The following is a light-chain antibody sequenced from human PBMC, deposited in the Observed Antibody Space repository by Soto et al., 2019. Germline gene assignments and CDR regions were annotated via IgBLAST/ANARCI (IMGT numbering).Light chain of an antibody. V-gene: IGKV1-17*01. J-gene: IGKJ2*01. CDR1: QGLRDA. CDR3: LHHRDYPFT. Sequence: DIQMTQSPSSLSASVGDRVTITCRASQGLRDALGWYQQKPGKVPKRLIYSAFSLQNGVPSRCSGSASETVFTITSSSLQPDDFATYCCLHHRDYPFTFGQGTRLEI. CDR2: SAF.